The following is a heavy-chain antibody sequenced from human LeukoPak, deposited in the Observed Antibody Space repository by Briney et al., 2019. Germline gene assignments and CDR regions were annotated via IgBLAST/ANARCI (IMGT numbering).Heavy chain of an antibody. CDR2: IYYSGST. CDR3: AREGTAGTAFDI. Sequence: KTSETLSLTCTVSGGSISSYYWSWIRQPPGKGLEWIGYIYYSGSTNYNPSLKSRVTISVDTSKNQFSLKLSSVNAADTAVYYCAREGTAGTAFDIWGQGTMVTVSS. CDR1: GGSISSYY. V-gene: IGHV4-59*01. J-gene: IGHJ3*02. D-gene: IGHD6-13*01.